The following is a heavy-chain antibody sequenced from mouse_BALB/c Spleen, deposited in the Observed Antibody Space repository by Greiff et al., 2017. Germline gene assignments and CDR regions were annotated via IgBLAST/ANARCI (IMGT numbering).Heavy chain of an antibody. V-gene: IGHV1-69*02. J-gene: IGHJ4*01. D-gene: IGHD2-14*01. CDR2: IDPSDSET. CDR3: ARSGRYAAMDY. CDR1: GYTFTSYW. Sequence: QVQLKQSGAELVKPGAPVKLSCKASGYTFTSYWMNWVKQRPGRGLEWIGRIDPSDSETHYNQKFKDKATLTVDKSSSTAYIQLSSLTSEDSAVYYCARSGRYAAMDYWGQGTSVTVSS.